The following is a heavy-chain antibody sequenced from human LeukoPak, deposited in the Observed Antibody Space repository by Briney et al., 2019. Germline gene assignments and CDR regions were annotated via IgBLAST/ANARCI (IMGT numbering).Heavy chain of an antibody. V-gene: IGHV3-23*01. D-gene: IGHD6-19*01. CDR3: AGGASSIAVADPFDY. CDR1: GFRFSNYG. J-gene: IGHJ4*02. Sequence: GRSLRLSCAASGFRFSNYGMSWVRQAPGKGLAWVSSITGSGGSTRVDSVKDRFTISRDNSKNTLYLQMNSLRAEDTAVYYCAGGASSIAVADPFDYWGQGTLVTVSS. CDR2: ITGSGGST.